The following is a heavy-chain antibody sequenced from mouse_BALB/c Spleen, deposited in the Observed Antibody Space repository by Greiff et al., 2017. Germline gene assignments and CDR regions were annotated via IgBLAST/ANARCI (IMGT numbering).Heavy chain of an antibody. CDR1: GFTFSDYY. V-gene: IGHV5-4*02. Sequence: EVMLVESGGGLVKPGGSLKLSCAASGFTFSDYYMYWVRQTPEKRLEWVATISDGGSYTYYPDSVKGRFTISRDNAKHNLYLQMSSLKSEDTAMYYCARDLLLGFAYWGQGTLVTVSA. CDR3: ARDLLLGFAY. D-gene: IGHD2-1*01. CDR2: ISDGGSYT. J-gene: IGHJ3*01.